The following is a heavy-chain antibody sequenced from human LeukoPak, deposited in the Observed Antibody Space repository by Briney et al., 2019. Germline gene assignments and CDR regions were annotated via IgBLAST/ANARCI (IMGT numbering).Heavy chain of an antibody. Sequence: PGGSLRLSCAASGFTFSSYAMHWVRQAPGKGLEWVAVISYDGSNKYYADSVKGRFTISRDNSKNTLYLQMNSLRAEDTAVYYCARGRRAIDGGGDWITSRTAEYFQHWGQGTLVTVSS. CDR3: ARGRRAIDGGGDWITSRTAEYFQH. D-gene: IGHD2-21*02. V-gene: IGHV3-30-3*01. J-gene: IGHJ1*01. CDR1: GFTFSSYA. CDR2: ISYDGSNK.